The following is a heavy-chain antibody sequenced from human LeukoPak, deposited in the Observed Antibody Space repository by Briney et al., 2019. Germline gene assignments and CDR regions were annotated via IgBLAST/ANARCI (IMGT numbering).Heavy chain of an antibody. J-gene: IGHJ4*02. D-gene: IGHD2-15*01. CDR3: ARDDYGAPVPGVVNY. CDR2: IKQDGSQK. Sequence: RGGSLRLSCAASGFTLRSFWMSWVRQAPGKGLEWVANIKQDGSQKYYVDSVRGRFTISRDNAKNSLYLQMNSLRVEDTAVYYCARDDYGAPVPGVVNYWGQGTLVTVSS. CDR1: GFTLRSFW. V-gene: IGHV3-7*01.